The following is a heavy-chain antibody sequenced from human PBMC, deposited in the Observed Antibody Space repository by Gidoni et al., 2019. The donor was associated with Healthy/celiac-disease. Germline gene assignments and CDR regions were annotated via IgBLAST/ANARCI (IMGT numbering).Heavy chain of an antibody. CDR2: ISYDGSNK. CDR1: GFTFSSYG. J-gene: IGHJ3*02. Sequence: QVQLVESGGGVVQPGRSLRLSCAASGFTFSSYGMHWVRQAPGKGLEWVAVISYDGSNKYYADAVKGRFTISRDNSKNTLYLQMNSLRAEDTAVYYCAKVSELLRDFDAFDIWGQGTMVTVSS. CDR3: AKVSELLRDFDAFDI. D-gene: IGHD1-26*01. V-gene: IGHV3-30*18.